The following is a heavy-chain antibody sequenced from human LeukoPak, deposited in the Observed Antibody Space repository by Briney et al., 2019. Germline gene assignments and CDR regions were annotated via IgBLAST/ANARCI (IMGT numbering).Heavy chain of an antibody. CDR2: VFHSGSS. CDR1: GGSISSDY. J-gene: IGHJ3*02. Sequence: SETLSLTCTVSGGSISSDYWTWIRQPPGKGLEWIGYVFHSGSSNYNPSLKSRVTISVDTSKNQFSLKLSSVTAADTAVYYCARDAPLDSNDYYEALDIWGQGTMVTVSS. CDR3: ARDAPLDSNDYYEALDI. V-gene: IGHV4-59*01. D-gene: IGHD3-22*01.